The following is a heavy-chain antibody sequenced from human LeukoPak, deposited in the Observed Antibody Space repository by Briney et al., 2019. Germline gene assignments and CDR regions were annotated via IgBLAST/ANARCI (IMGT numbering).Heavy chain of an antibody. J-gene: IGHJ4*02. CDR1: GFTFNRYS. V-gene: IGHV3-48*01. CDR3: AASYSETQLYYFDY. CDR2: ISSSGTGI. Sequence: GGSLRLSCAASGFTFNRYSMNWVRQAPGKGLEWVAYISSSGTGIYYADSVKGRFSISRDNAKNSVYLQMNSLRGEDTAVYHCAASYSETQLYYFDYWGQGNLVTVSS. D-gene: IGHD1-26*01.